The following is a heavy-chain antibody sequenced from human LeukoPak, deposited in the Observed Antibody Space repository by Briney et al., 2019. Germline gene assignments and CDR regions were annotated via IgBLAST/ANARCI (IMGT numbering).Heavy chain of an antibody. D-gene: IGHD3-10*01. CDR3: AKDRRAGSYDY. V-gene: IGHV3-23*01. J-gene: IGHJ4*02. CDR1: GFTFSNYG. Sequence: GGSLRLSCAASGFTFSNYGMSWVRQAPGKGLDWVSTISGSGSSTYYADSVKGRFTISRDNSKNTLYLQMNSLRAEDTAVYYCAKDRRAGSYDYWGQGTLVTVSS. CDR2: ISGSGSST.